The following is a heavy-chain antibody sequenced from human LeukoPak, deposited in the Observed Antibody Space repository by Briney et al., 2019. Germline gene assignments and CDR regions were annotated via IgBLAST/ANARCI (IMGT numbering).Heavy chain of an antibody. CDR1: GGSITHFF. CDR2: IYHTGAI. D-gene: IGHD2-8*02. CDR3: ARVSCTGGTCHLDS. V-gene: IGHV4-59*01. Sequence: SETLSLTCTVSGGSITHFFWSIIRQPPTKGLEYIGYIYHTGAIAYNPSLKSRLTMSADKSTNQFSLNLRSVTAADTAVYYCARVSCTGGTCHLDSWGQGILVTVSS. J-gene: IGHJ4*02.